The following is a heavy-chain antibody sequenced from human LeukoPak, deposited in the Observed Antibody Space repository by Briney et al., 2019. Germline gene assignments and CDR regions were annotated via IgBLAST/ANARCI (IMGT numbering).Heavy chain of an antibody. Sequence: MASETLSLTCAVSGGSITTTNWWSWVRQPPGKGLEWIGEVHLSGATNYNPSLESRVSMSVDTSKHQFSLKLSSVTAADTAVYYCARVGSYCFDYWGQGTLVTVSS. V-gene: IGHV4-4*02. CDR2: VHLSGAT. CDR1: GGSITTTNW. J-gene: IGHJ4*02. D-gene: IGHD3-10*01. CDR3: ARVGSYCFDY.